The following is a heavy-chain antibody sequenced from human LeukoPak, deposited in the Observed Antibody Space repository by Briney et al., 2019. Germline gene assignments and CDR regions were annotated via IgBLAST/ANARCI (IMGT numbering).Heavy chain of an antibody. CDR3: AKDSGYSSSSSWFDP. V-gene: IGHV3-30*02. CDR1: GFTFSSYT. CDR2: IRYDGSNK. D-gene: IGHD6-6*01. J-gene: IGHJ5*02. Sequence: GGSLRLSCAASGFTFSSYTMNWVRQAPGKGLEWVAFIRYDGSNKYYADSVKGRFTISRDNSKNTLYLQMNSLRAEDTAVYYCAKDSGYSSSSSWFDPWGQGTLVTVSS.